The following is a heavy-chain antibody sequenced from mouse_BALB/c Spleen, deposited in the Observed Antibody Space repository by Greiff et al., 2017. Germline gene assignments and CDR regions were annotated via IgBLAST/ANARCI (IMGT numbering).Heavy chain of an antibody. CDR3: ARGVRAMDY. V-gene: IGHV1-87*01. D-gene: IGHD2-14*01. J-gene: IGHJ4*01. CDR1: GYTFTSYW. Sequence: QVQLQQSGAELARPGASVKLSCKASGYTFTSYWMQWVKQRPGQGLEWIGAIYPGDGDTRYTQKFKGKATLTADKSSSTAYMQLSSLASEDSAVYYCARGVRAMDYWGQGTSVTVSS. CDR2: IYPGDGDT.